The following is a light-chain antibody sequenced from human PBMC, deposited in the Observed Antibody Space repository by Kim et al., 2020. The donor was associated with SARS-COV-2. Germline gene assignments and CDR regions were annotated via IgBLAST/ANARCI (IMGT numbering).Light chain of an antibody. Sequence: LSGSVGDRVTITSRASQNINSWLAWYQQKPGKAPKLLIYKASSLESGVPSRFSGSGSGTEFTLTISLQPDDFATYYCQQYNAHRTFGQGTKVDIK. CDR3: QQYNAHRT. V-gene: IGKV1-5*03. J-gene: IGKJ1*01. CDR2: KAS. CDR1: QNINSW.